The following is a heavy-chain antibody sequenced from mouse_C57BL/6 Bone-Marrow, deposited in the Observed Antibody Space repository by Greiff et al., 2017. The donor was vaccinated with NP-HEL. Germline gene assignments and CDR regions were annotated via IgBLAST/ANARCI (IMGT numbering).Heavy chain of an antibody. V-gene: IGHV2-5*01. Sequence: VKLKQSGPGLVQPSQSLSITCTVSGFSLTSYGVHWVRQSPGKGLEWLGVLWRGGSTDYNAAFMSRLSITKDNSKSQVFFKMNSLQADDTAIYYCAKTRYYYGSSPYAMDYWGQGTSVTVSS. D-gene: IGHD1-1*01. CDR2: LWRGGST. CDR1: GFSLTSYG. J-gene: IGHJ4*01. CDR3: AKTRYYYGSSPYAMDY.